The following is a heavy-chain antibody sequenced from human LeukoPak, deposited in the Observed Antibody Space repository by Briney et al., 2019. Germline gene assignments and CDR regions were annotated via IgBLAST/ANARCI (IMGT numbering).Heavy chain of an antibody. CDR3: AKFLLNHTVATPSGFDY. D-gene: IGHD4-23*01. CDR2: ISGSGRST. J-gene: IGHJ4*02. Sequence: PGGSLRLSCAASGFTVSSNYMSWVRQAPGKGLEWVSAISGSGRSTYYADSVKGRFTISRDNSKNTLYLQMNSLRDEHPAVHYCAKFLLNHTVATPSGFDYWGQGTLVSVCS. CDR1: GFTVSSNY. V-gene: IGHV3-23*01.